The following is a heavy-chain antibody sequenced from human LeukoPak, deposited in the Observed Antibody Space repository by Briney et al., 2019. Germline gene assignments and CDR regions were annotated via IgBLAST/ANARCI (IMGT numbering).Heavy chain of an antibody. D-gene: IGHD4-23*01. CDR2: IKQDGSEK. CDR1: GFTFSSYW. CDR3: ARDPAGDYGGNGDAFDI. V-gene: IGHV3-7*01. J-gene: IGHJ3*02. Sequence: GGSLRLSCAASGFTFSSYWMSWVRQAPGKGLEWVANIKQDGSEKYYADSVKGRFTISRDNSKNTLYLQMNSLRAEDTAVYYCARDPAGDYGGNGDAFDIWGQGTMVTVSS.